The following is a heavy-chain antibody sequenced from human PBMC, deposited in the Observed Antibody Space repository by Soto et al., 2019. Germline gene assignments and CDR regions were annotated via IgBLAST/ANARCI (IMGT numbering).Heavy chain of an antibody. CDR3: AKGRGIVVAGRMS. J-gene: IGHJ4*02. V-gene: IGHV3-30*18. CDR2: ISYDGSNK. Sequence: QVQLVESGGGVVQPGRSLRVSCATSGFNFRGYAMHWVRQAPGKGPEWVAGISYDGSNKFYADSVKGRFTISRDTSKNPLYLQMESLRPDDTAVYYCAKGRGIVVAGRMSWGQGTLVTVSS. D-gene: IGHD6-19*01. CDR1: GFNFRGYA.